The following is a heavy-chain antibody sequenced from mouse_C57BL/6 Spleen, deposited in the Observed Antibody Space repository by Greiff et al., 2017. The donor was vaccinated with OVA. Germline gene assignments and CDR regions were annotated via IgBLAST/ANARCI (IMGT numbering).Heavy chain of an antibody. CDR3: ARTLVDWYFDV. Sequence: DVKLQESGPGLVKPSQSLSLTCSVTGYSITSGYYWNWIRQFPGNKLEWMGYISYDGSNNYNPSLKNRISITRDTSKNQFFLKLNSVTTEDTATYYCARTLVDWYFDVWGTGTTVTVSS. CDR1: GYSITSGYY. D-gene: IGHD4-1*01. V-gene: IGHV3-6*01. CDR2: ISYDGSN. J-gene: IGHJ1*03.